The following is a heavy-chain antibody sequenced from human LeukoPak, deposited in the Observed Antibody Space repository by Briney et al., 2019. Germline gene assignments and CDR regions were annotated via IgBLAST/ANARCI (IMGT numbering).Heavy chain of an antibody. J-gene: IGHJ6*03. CDR3: ARDQRYRSRKNYYYYMDV. D-gene: IGHD6-13*01. CDR2: IKQDGSEK. V-gene: IGHV3-7*01. Sequence: GGSLRLSCAASGFTFRSYWMSWVRQAPGKGLEWVANIKQDGSEKYYVDSVKGRFTISRDNAKNSLSLQMNSLRAEDTAVYYCARDQRYRSRKNYYYYMDVWGKGTTVTVSS. CDR1: GFTFRSYW.